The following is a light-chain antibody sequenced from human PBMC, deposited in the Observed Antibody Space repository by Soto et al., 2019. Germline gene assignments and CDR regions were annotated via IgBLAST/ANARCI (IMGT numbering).Light chain of an antibody. CDR1: QSVSSSY. J-gene: IGKJ1*01. CDR3: QQYVISPPGP. V-gene: IGKV3-20*01. CDR2: GAS. Sequence: EIVLTQSPGTLSLSPGERATLSCRASQSVSSSYLAWYQQKPGQAPRLLIYGASSRATGIPDRFSGSGSGTDFTLTISRLEPEDFAVYYCQQYVISPPGPCGQGTKVEIK.